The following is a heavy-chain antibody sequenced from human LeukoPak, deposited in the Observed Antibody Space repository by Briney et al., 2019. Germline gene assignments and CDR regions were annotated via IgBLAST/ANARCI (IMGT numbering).Heavy chain of an antibody. CDR2: IYYNGST. J-gene: IGHJ4*02. V-gene: IGHV4-59*01. CDR1: GGSISNYY. Sequence: SETVSLTCTVSGGSISNYYWNWIRQPPGKGLEWIGYIYYNGSTNYNPSLKSRLTISVGTSKNQFSLKLGSVTAADTAIYYCARSPSYGDIDSWGQGTLVTVSS. D-gene: IGHD4-17*01. CDR3: ARSPSYGDIDS.